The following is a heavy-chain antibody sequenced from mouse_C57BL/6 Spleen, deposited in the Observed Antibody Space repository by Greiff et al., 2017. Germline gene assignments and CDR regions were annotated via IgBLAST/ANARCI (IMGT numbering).Heavy chain of an antibody. V-gene: IGHV1-64*01. J-gene: IGHJ2*01. CDR3: ARRGGNYYFDY. Sequence: QVQLQQPGAELVKPGASVKLSCKASGYTFTSYWMHWVKQRPGQGLEWIGMIHPNSGSTNYNEKFKSKATLTVDKSSSTAYMQLRSLTSEDSAVYYCARRGGNYYFDYWGQGTTLTVAS. CDR2: IHPNSGST. D-gene: IGHD2-1*01. CDR1: GYTFTSYW.